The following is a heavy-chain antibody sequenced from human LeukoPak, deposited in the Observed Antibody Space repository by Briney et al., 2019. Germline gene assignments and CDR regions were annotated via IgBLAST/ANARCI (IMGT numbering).Heavy chain of an antibody. Sequence: GGSLRLSCAASGLTVSSNYMTWVRQAPGRGLEWVSVLYSDGTTYYVDSVKGRFTISRDNSKNTLSLQMNSLRAEDTAVYYCARLTQYYFDTNGHSGYFDYWGQGTLVTVSS. J-gene: IGHJ4*02. CDR1: GLTVSSNY. CDR3: ARLTQYYFDTNGHSGYFDY. V-gene: IGHV3-53*01. CDR2: LYSDGTT. D-gene: IGHD3-22*01.